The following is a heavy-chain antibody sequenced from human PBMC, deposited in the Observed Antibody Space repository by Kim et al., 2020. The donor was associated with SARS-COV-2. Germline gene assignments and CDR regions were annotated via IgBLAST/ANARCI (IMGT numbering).Heavy chain of an antibody. V-gene: IGHV1-3*01. CDR3: ATVRGYCSGGTCYPPGYFDL. Sequence: ASVKVSCKASGYTFTTYSMHWVRQAPGQRLEWMGWINAGNGNTEYSQKFQGRVTITRDTSASTAYMDLSSLRSEDTAVYYCATVRGYCSGGTCYPPGYFDLWGRGTLVTVSS. J-gene: IGHJ2*01. D-gene: IGHD2-15*01. CDR2: INAGNGNT. CDR1: GYTFTTYS.